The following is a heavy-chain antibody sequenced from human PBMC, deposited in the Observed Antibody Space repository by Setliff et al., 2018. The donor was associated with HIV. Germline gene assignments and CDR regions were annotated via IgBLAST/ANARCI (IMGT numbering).Heavy chain of an antibody. V-gene: IGHV4-39*07. CDR1: GGSVGSSSYY. CDR3: ARNDSIVLVPAIMRGDGFDC. Sequence: PSETLSLTCTVSGGSVGSSSYYWAWIRQPPGKGLEWIGSIYYTGNTKYNPSLESRVTFSIDTSENQFSLRLASVTAADTAIYYCARNDSIVLVPAIMRGDGFDCWGQGRMVT. D-gene: IGHD2-2*01. J-gene: IGHJ3*01. CDR2: IYYTGNT.